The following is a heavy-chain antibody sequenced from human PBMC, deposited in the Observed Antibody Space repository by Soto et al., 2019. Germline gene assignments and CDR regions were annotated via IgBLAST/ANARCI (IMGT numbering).Heavy chain of an antibody. J-gene: IGHJ3*02. V-gene: IGHV3-9*01. CDR2: ISWNSDNI. CDR3: AKDLYSNYGDAFDI. Sequence: GGSLRLSCAASGFAFDDYAMHWVRQAPGKGLEWVSGISWNSDNIVYADSVKGRFTISRDNAKNSLYLQMNSLRAEDTALYYCAKDLYSNYGDAFDIWGQGTMVTVSS. D-gene: IGHD4-4*01. CDR1: GFAFDDYA.